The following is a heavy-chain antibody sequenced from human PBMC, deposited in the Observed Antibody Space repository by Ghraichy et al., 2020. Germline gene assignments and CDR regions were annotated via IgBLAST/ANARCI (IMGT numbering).Heavy chain of an antibody. V-gene: IGHV2-70*11. J-gene: IGHJ4*02. CDR1: GFSLSTSGMC. Sequence: SGPTLVKPTQTLTLTCTFSGFSLSTSGMCVSWIRQPPGKALEWLARIDWDDDKYYSTSLKTRLTISKDTSKNQVVLTMTNMDPVDTATYYWARKSGYYYDSSGLYFDYWGQGTLVTVSS. CDR3: ARKSGYYYDSSGLYFDY. CDR2: IDWDDDK. D-gene: IGHD3-22*01.